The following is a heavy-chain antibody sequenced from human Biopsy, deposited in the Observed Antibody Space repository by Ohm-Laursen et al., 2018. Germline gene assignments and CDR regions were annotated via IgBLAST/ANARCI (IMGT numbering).Heavy chain of an antibody. CDR3: AADINVWNVNY. J-gene: IGHJ4*02. CDR1: GYTLTELS. Sequence: SVKVSCKVSGYTLTELSMHWVRQAPGKGFEWMGGFAPENGKTVYAQNFQARVSMTEDTSTDTAYMELRSLRSEDTAVYYCAADINVWNVNYWGQGTQVTVSS. V-gene: IGHV1-24*01. CDR2: FAPENGKT. D-gene: IGHD1-1*01.